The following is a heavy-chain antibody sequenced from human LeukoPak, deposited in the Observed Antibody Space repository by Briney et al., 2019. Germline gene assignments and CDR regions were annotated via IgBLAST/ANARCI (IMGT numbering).Heavy chain of an antibody. J-gene: IGHJ4*02. CDR3: ARVMKATVRTSNFDY. D-gene: IGHD4-17*01. V-gene: IGHV1-2*06. CDR1: EYTFTDYY. CDR2: INPNSGDT. Sequence: AAAVKLSWKASEYTFTDYYMYWVRQAPGQGLEWMGRINPNSGDTFYAQKFQGRVTMTRDTSISTAYMELSRLRSDDTAVYYCARVMKATVRTSNFDYWGQGTLVTVSS.